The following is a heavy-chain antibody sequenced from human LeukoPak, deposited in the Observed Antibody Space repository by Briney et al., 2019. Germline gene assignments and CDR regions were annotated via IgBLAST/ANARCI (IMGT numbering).Heavy chain of an antibody. D-gene: IGHD6-19*01. J-gene: IGHJ4*02. V-gene: IGHV3-23*01. Sequence: VGSLRLSCAASGFTFSSYAMSWVRQAPGNGLEWVSAISGSGGSTYYADSVKGRFTISRDNSKNTLYLQMNSLRAEDTAVYYCAKPSFYSSGWYYDYWGQGTLVTVSS. CDR3: AKPSFYSSGWYYDY. CDR2: ISGSGGST. CDR1: GFTFSSYA.